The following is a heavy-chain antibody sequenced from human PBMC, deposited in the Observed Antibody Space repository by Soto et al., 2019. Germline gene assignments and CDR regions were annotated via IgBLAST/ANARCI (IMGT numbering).Heavy chain of an antibody. V-gene: IGHV1-3*01. D-gene: IGHD6-13*01. Sequence: ASVKVSCKASGYTFTSYAMHWVRQAPGQRLEWMGWMNASNGNTSYSQKFQGRVTMTRDTSISTAYMELSRLRSDDTAVYYCARVGYSSSWYVAFDIWGQGTMVTVSS. J-gene: IGHJ3*02. CDR1: GYTFTSYA. CDR2: MNASNGNT. CDR3: ARVGYSSSWYVAFDI.